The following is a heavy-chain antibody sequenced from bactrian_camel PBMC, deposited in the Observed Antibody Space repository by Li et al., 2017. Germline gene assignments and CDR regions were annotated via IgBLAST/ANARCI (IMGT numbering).Heavy chain of an antibody. Sequence: QVQLVESGGGSVQAGGSLRLSCAGSGFNSLCSYDMNWYRRTPGMEREFVIGITSAGDIRDADFVKGRFTIYKETAGNTLYLQMNNLHVDDSGLYTCGARRRCSDDRPQYQGQGTQVTVS. CDR2: ITSAGDI. D-gene: IGHD3*01. J-gene: IGHJ4*01. V-gene: IGHV3S53*01. CDR1: GFNSLCSYD.